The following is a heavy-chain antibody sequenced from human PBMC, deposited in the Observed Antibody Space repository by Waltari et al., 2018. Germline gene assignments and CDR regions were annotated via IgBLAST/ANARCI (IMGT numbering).Heavy chain of an antibody. J-gene: IGHJ4*02. V-gene: IGHV1-69-2*01. D-gene: IGHD3-10*01. CDR1: GYTFTDYY. Sequence: EVQLVQSGAEVKKPGATVKISCKASGYTFTDYYMHWVQQAPGKGLEWMGRVDPEDGETIYAEKFQGRVTITADTSTDTAYMELSSLRSEDTAVYYCATGGVLWFGELPPPCDYWGQGTLVTVSS. CDR3: ATGGVLWFGELPPPCDY. CDR2: VDPEDGET.